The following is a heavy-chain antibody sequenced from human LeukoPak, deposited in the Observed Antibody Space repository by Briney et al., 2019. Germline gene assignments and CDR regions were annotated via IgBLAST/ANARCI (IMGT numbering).Heavy chain of an antibody. CDR1: GFTFSSYG. D-gene: IGHD5-24*01. V-gene: IGHV3-30*18. CDR3: AKVRELSYYYYYGMDV. J-gene: IGHJ6*02. CDR2: ISHDGSNK. Sequence: GGSLRLSCAASGFTFSSYGMHWVRQAPGKGLEWVAVISHDGSNKYYADSVKGRFTISRDNSKNTLYLQMNSLRAEDTAVYYCAKVRELSYYYYYGMDVWGQGTTVTVSS.